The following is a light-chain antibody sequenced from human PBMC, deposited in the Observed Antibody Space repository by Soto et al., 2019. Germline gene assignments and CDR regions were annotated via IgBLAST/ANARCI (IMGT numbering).Light chain of an antibody. CDR1: KNDIGVYDF. CDR2: EVT. J-gene: IGLJ1*01. Sequence: QSALTQPPSASGSPGQSVTISCTGTKNDIGVYDFVSWYQHHPGKAPRLIIYEVTKRPSGVPDRFSGSKSGNTASLTVSGLLAEDEADYYCYSYAGSTRVFGTGTKVTVL. CDR3: YSYAGSTRV. V-gene: IGLV2-8*01.